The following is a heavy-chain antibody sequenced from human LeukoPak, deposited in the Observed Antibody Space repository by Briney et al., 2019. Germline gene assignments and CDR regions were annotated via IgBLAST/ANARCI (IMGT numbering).Heavy chain of an antibody. CDR3: ARRAGAYSHPYDY. V-gene: IGHV3-53*01. Sequence: PGGSLRLSCTVSGFTVSSDSMSWVRQAPGKGLEWVSFIYSGGSTHYSDSVKGRFTISRDNSKNTTDDQMKNMSAEDRAVYYCARRAGAYSHPYDYWGQGTLVTVSS. D-gene: IGHD4/OR15-4a*01. CDR1: GFTVSSDS. J-gene: IGHJ4*02. CDR2: IYSGGST.